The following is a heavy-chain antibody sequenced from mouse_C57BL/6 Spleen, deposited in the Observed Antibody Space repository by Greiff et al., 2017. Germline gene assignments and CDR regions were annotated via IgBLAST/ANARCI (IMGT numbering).Heavy chain of an antibody. J-gene: IGHJ4*01. V-gene: IGHV5-16*01. Sequence: EVQLVESEGGLVQPGSSMKLSCTASGFTFSDYYMAWVRQVPEKGLEWVANINYDGSSTYYLDSLKSRFIISRDNAKNILYLQMSSLQSEDTATYYCARDLTGDAMDYWGQGTSVTVSS. CDR3: ARDLTGDAMDY. CDR1: GFTFSDYY. CDR2: INYDGSST. D-gene: IGHD4-1*01.